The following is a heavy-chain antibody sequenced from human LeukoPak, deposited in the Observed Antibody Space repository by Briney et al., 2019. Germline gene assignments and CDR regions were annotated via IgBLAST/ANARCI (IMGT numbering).Heavy chain of an antibody. CDR1: GGSISSYY. CDR3: ARVMKRYYDILTGYSSNDAFDI. V-gene: IGHV4-59*01. D-gene: IGHD3-9*01. CDR2: IYYSGST. J-gene: IGHJ3*02. Sequence: KTSETLSLTCTVSGGSISSYYWSWIRQPPGKGLEWIGYIYYSGSTNYNPSLKSRVTISVDTSKNQFSLKLSSVTAADTAVYYCARVMKRYYDILTGYSSNDAFDIWGQGTMVTVSS.